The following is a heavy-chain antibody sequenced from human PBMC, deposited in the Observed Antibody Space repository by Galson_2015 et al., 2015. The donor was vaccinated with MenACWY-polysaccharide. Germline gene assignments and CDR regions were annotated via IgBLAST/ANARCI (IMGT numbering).Heavy chain of an antibody. CDR2: FYYSGCT. D-gene: IGHD6-19*01. Sequence: ETLSLTCTVSGGSVGSSRYSWGWIRQPPGEGLEWIGSFYYSGCTYYNPSLKSRVTISVDTSKNQFSLNLNSVNASDTAVYYCARNCNPWYSSLPYYFDYWGQGTLVTVSS. CDR3: ARNCNPWYSSLPYYFDY. J-gene: IGHJ4*02. CDR1: GGSVGSSRYS. V-gene: IGHV4-39*01.